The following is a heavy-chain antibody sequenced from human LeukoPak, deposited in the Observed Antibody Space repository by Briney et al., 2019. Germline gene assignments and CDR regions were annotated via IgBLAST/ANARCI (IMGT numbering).Heavy chain of an antibody. Sequence: GGSLRLSCAASGFTFSSYAMHWVRQAPGKGLEWVAVISYDGSNKYCADSVKGRFTISRDNSKNTLYLQMNSLRAEDTAVYYCAGGAGINYYYGMDVWGKGTTVTVSS. V-gene: IGHV3-30*04. CDR2: ISYDGSNK. CDR3: AGGAGINYYYGMDV. D-gene: IGHD6-19*01. J-gene: IGHJ6*04. CDR1: GFTFSSYA.